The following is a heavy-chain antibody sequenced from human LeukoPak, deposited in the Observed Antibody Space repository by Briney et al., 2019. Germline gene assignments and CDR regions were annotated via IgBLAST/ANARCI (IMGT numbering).Heavy chain of an antibody. J-gene: IGHJ5*02. Sequence: QPGGSLRLSCAAFGFTVSSNYMSWVRQAPGKGLEWVSVIYSGGSTYYADSVKGRFTISRDNSKNTLYLQMNSLRAEDTAVYYCARGILPNWFDPWGQGTLVTVSS. CDR3: ARGILPNWFDP. D-gene: IGHD3-9*01. CDR1: GFTVSSNY. CDR2: IYSGGST. V-gene: IGHV3-53*01.